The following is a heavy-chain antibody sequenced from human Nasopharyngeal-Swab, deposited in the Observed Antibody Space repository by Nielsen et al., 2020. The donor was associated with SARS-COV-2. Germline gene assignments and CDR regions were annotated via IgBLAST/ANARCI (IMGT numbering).Heavy chain of an antibody. Sequence: GESLKISCAASGFSFSTYAVSWVRQAPGKGLEWVSAISGSGGDTYYADSVKGRFTISRDNSKNTLYLRMNSLRAEDTAVYYCARVLLRALGKFGEGYAFDIWGQGTMVTVSS. CDR2: ISGSGGDT. V-gene: IGHV3-23*01. CDR3: ARVLLRALGKFGEGYAFDI. J-gene: IGHJ3*02. CDR1: GFSFSTYA. D-gene: IGHD3-10*01.